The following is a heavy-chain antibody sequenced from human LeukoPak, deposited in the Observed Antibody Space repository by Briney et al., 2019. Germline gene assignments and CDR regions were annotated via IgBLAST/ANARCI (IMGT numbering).Heavy chain of an antibody. CDR2: INPNSGGT. D-gene: IGHD6-13*01. V-gene: IGHV1-2*02. J-gene: IGHJ6*03. Sequence: ASVKVSCKASGYTFTGYYMHWVRQAPGQGLEWMGWINPNSGGTNYAQKFQGRVTTTRDTSISTAYMELSRLRSEDTAVYYCATPGPAATISYYYYYMDVWGKGTTVTVSS. CDR3: ATPGPAATISYYYYYMDV. CDR1: GYTFTGYY.